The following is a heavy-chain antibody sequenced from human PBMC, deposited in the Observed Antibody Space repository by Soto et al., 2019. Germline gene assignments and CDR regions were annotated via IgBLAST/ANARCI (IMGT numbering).Heavy chain of an antibody. Sequence: VASVKVSCKASGYTFTSYYMHWVRQASGQGLEWMGIINPSGGSTSYAQKFQGRVTMTRDTSTSTVYMELSSLRSEDTAVCYCARWGRDAVYCSGGSCPNAFDIWGQGTMVTVSS. J-gene: IGHJ3*02. CDR1: GYTFTSYY. D-gene: IGHD2-15*01. V-gene: IGHV1-46*01. CDR3: ARWGRDAVYCSGGSCPNAFDI. CDR2: INPSGGST.